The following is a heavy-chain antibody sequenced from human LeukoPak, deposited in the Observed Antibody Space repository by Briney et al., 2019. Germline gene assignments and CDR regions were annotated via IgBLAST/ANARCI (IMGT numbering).Heavy chain of an antibody. Sequence: SETLSLTCTVSGGSMSPYHWGWIRQPPGKGLEWTGYIYYSGSTNYNPSLKSRVTISVDTSKNQFSLKLSSVTAADTAVYYCARGSTIAAAGTFDYWGQGTLVTVSS. CDR3: ARGSTIAAAGTFDY. V-gene: IGHV4-59*12. D-gene: IGHD6-13*01. CDR1: GGSMSPYH. CDR2: IYYSGST. J-gene: IGHJ4*02.